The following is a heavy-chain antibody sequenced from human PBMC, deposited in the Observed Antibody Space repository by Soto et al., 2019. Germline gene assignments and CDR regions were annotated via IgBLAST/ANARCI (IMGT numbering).Heavy chain of an antibody. V-gene: IGHV4-39*01. Sequence: SETLSLTCTVSGDSISSRDYYWGWIRLPPGKGLEWIGSIYYSGSTYYNSSLKSRVTISVETSKNQCSLKLSSVTAADTAVYYCVGHGMSAALGIQHRGQGTPVTVSS. J-gene: IGHJ1*01. CDR1: GDSISSRDYY. CDR2: IYYSGST. CDR3: VGHGMSAALGIQH. D-gene: IGHD6-13*01.